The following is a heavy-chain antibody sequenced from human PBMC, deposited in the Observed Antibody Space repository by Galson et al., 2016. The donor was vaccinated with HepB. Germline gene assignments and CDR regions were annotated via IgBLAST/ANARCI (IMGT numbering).Heavy chain of an antibody. Sequence: ETLSLTCAVYDESFSGYYWSWIRQPPGKGLEWIAEINHSGSTNYNPSLKSRVTISVDTSKNQFSLKLSSMTAADTAVYYCAREGSGLHAWFDPWGQGTLVTVSS. J-gene: IGHJ5*02. CDR2: INHSGST. D-gene: IGHD6-19*01. CDR3: AREGSGLHAWFDP. CDR1: DESFSGYY. V-gene: IGHV4-34*01.